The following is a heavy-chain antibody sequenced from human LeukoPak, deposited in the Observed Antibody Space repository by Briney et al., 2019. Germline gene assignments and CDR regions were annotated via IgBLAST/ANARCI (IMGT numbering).Heavy chain of an antibody. CDR3: VRRSRVAMPNALDLISDF. Sequence: SETLSLTCAVYGDSFSGHYWSWIRQPPGKGLEWIGEITDGGRTSYSPSLKSRATISVVPSQRQFSLELGSVTAADTAIHYCVRRSRVAMPNALDLISDFWGQGTLVTVSS. CDR1: GDSFSGHY. J-gene: IGHJ4*02. V-gene: IGHV4-34*01. CDR2: ITDGGRT. D-gene: IGHD6-13*01.